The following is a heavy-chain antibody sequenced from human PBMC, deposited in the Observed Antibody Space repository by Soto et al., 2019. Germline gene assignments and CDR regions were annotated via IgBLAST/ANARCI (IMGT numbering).Heavy chain of an antibody. CDR2: ISSSGTT. D-gene: IGHD3-10*01. Sequence: QVQLQESGPGLVKPSQTLSLTCTVSGGSISSGGYFWTWIRQHPGKGLEWIGYISSSGTTYYNPSLKRQFTILVDTSKNQFSLKLNSVTVADTAVYYCARAGMIRGPLLFEHWGQGSRVTVSS. J-gene: IGHJ4*02. CDR3: ARAGMIRGPLLFEH. CDR1: GGSISSGGYF. V-gene: IGHV4-31*01.